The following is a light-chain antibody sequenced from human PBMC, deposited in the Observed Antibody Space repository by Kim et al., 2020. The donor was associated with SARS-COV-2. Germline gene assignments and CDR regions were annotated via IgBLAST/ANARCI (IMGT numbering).Light chain of an antibody. Sequence: EIVMTQSPATLSVSPGERATLSCRASQSVSSNLAWYQQKPGQAPRLLIYGASIRATGIPARFSGSGSGTELTLTISSLQSEDFAVYYCQQYNNSPLTFGGGTKVDIK. CDR2: GAS. J-gene: IGKJ4*01. CDR3: QQYNNSPLT. V-gene: IGKV3D-15*01. CDR1: QSVSSN.